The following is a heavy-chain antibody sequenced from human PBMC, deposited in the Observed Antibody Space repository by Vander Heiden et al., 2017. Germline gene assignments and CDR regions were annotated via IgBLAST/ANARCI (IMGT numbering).Heavy chain of an antibody. Sequence: EVQLLESGGDLVQPGVSLRLSCAAAGFSFSNYPMSWCRQAPGKGLEWVSSISGSGDNTYYADSVKGRFTISRDNSKNTLYLRVNSLRAEDTAVYYCAKEYYDFWNGYPYYFDYWGQGTLVTVSS. CDR3: AKEYYDFWNGYPYYFDY. J-gene: IGHJ4*02. CDR1: GFSFSNYP. V-gene: IGHV3-23*01. CDR2: ISGSGDNT. D-gene: IGHD3-3*01.